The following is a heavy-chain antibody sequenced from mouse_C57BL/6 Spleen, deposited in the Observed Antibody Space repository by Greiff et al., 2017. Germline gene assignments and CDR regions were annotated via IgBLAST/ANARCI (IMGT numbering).Heavy chain of an antibody. CDR3: ARSTALKRAWFAY. D-gene: IGHD1-3*01. V-gene: IGHV1-81*01. J-gene: IGHJ3*01. CDR1: GYTFTSYG. Sequence: VQLQQSGAELARPGASVKLSCKASGYTFTSYGISWVKQRTGQGLEWIGEIYPRSGNTYYNEKFKGKATLTADKSSSTAYMELRSLTSEDSAVYFCARSTALKRAWFAYWGQGTLVTVSA. CDR2: IYPRSGNT.